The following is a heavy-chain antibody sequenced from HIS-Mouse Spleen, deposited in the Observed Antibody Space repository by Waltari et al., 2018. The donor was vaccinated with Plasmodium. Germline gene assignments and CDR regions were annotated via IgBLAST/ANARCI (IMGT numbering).Heavy chain of an antibody. D-gene: IGHD5-12*01. J-gene: IGHJ3*02. V-gene: IGHV3-30*18. CDR1: GFTFSSDG. CDR3: AKGSFIGSGYDPWAFDI. Sequence: QVQLVESGGGVVQPGRSLRLSCAASGFTFSSDGMPWVRQAQGKGLEWVAVISYDGSNKYYADSVKGRFTISRDNSKNTLYLQMNSLRAEDTAVYYCAKGSFIGSGYDPWAFDIWGQGTMVTVSS. CDR2: ISYDGSNK.